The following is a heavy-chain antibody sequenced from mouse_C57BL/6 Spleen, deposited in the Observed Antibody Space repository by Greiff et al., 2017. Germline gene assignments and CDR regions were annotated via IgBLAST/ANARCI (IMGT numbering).Heavy chain of an antibody. CDR2: ISSGGDYI. J-gene: IGHJ3*01. Sequence: EVKVVESGEGLVKPGGSLKLSCAASGFTFSSYAMSWVRQTPEKRLEWVAYISSGGDYIYYADTVKGRFTISRDNARNTLYLQMSSLKSEDTAMYYCTRGNYDYDSAWFAYWGQGTLVTVSA. V-gene: IGHV5-9-1*02. CDR1: GFTFSSYA. D-gene: IGHD2-4*01. CDR3: TRGNYDYDSAWFAY.